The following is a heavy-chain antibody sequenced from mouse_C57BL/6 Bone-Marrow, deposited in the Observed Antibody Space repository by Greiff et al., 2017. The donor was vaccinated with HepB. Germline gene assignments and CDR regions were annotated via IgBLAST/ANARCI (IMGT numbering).Heavy chain of an antibody. CDR2: IYPGDGDT. D-gene: IGHD1-1*01. J-gene: IGHJ2*01. CDR1: GYAFSSSW. Sequence: VKLMESGPELVKPGASVKISCKASGYAFSSSWMNWVKQRPGKGLEWIGRIYPGDGDTNYNGKFKGKATLTADKSSSTAYMQLSSLTSEDSAVYFCSITTVPRFDYWGQGTTLTVSS. CDR3: SITTVPRFDY. V-gene: IGHV1-82*01.